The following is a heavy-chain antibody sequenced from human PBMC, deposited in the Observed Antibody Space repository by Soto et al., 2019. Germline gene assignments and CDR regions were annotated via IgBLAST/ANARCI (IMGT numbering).Heavy chain of an antibody. Sequence: TLSLTCALSRRSISSGCYYWSWIRQHPGTGLEWIGHISYSGSTYYNTSLKSRVTMSVDTSRNQFSLIVNPVTAADTAVYYCARGVIHWGEGTLVTVS. CDR2: ISYSGST. J-gene: IGHJ4*01. D-gene: IGHD2-21*01. CDR3: ARGVIH. CDR1: RRSISSGCYY. V-gene: IGHV4-31*11.